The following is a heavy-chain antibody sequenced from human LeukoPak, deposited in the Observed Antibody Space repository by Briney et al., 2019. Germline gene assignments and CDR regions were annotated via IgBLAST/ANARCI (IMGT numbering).Heavy chain of an antibody. V-gene: IGHV1-46*01. J-gene: IGHJ4*02. D-gene: IGHD6-13*01. CDR3: ARGDGAAAGQIDY. CDR2: INPSGGST. CDR1: GYTFTSYY. Sequence: GASVKVSCKASGYTFTSYYMHWVRQAPGQGLDWMGIINPSGGSTSYAQKFQGRVTMTRDTSTSTVYLELSSLGSEDTGVYYCARGDGAAAGQIDYWGQGTLVTVSS.